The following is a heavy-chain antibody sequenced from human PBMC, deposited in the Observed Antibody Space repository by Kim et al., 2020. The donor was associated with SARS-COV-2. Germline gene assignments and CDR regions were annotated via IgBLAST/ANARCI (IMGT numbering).Heavy chain of an antibody. V-gene: IGHV4-4*02. D-gene: IGHD6-19*01. CDR1: GGSISSSNW. J-gene: IGHJ4*02. Sequence: SGTLSLTCAVSGGSISSSNWWSWVRQPPGKGLEWIGEIYHSGSTNYNPSLKSRVTISVDKSKNQFSLKLSSVTAADTAVYYCARAAGHSSGWYGWDWGQGTLVTVSS. CDR3: ARAAGHSSGWYGWD. CDR2: IYHSGST.